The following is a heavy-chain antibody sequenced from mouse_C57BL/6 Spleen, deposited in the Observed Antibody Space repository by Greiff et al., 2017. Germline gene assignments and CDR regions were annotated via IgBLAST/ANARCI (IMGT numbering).Heavy chain of an antibody. Sequence: QVQLQQPGAELVRPGSSVKLSCKASGYTFTSYWMDWVKQRPGQGLEWIGNIYPSDSETLYNQKFKDKATLTVDKSSSTAYMQLSSLTSEDSAVYYCARTGHYYGSSYYAMDYWGQGTSVTVSS. CDR1: GYTFTSYW. CDR2: IYPSDSET. D-gene: IGHD1-1*01. J-gene: IGHJ4*01. V-gene: IGHV1-61*01. CDR3: ARTGHYYGSSYYAMDY.